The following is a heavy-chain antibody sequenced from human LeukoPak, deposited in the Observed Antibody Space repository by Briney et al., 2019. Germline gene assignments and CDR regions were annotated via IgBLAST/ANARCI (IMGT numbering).Heavy chain of an antibody. CDR3: ARYQQWLVQGIDN. J-gene: IGHJ4*02. D-gene: IGHD6-19*01. V-gene: IGHV1-2*02. Sequence: ASVKVSCKASGYTFTGYYMHWVRQAPGQGLEWMGWINPNSGGTNYAQKFQGRVTMTKDTSISTAYMELSRLRYDDTAVYYCARYQQWLVQGIDNWGQGTLVTVSS. CDR2: INPNSGGT. CDR1: GYTFTGYY.